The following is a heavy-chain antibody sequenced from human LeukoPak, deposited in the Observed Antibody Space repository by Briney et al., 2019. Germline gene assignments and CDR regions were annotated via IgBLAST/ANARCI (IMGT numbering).Heavy chain of an antibody. CDR3: VWGTYCSSTSCYPGNGDY. CDR2: INHSGST. V-gene: IGHV4-34*01. D-gene: IGHD2-2*01. Sequence: SETLSLTCTVSGGSISSYYWSWIRQPPGKGLEWIGEINHSGSTNYNPSLKSRVTISVDTSKNQFSLKLSSVTAADTAVYYCVWGTYCSSTSCYPGNGDYWGQGTLVTVSS. CDR1: GGSISSYY. J-gene: IGHJ4*02.